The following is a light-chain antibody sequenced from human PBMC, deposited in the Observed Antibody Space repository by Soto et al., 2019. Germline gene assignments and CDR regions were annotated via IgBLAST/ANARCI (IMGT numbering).Light chain of an antibody. V-gene: IGKV3-15*01. CDR2: GAT. CDR1: QSVSDH. Sequence: EIVMTQSPVTLSVSPGERATFSCRASQSVSDHLAWYQQKPGQAPRLLIYGATTRATGIPARFSGSGSGTEFTLTISNLQSEDFAVYYCQQYNSWPRTFGQGTKVDIK. CDR3: QQYNSWPRT. J-gene: IGKJ1*01.